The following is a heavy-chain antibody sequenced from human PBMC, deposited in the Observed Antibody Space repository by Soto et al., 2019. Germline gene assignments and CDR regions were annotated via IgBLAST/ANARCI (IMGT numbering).Heavy chain of an antibody. Sequence: EVQLVESGGGLVQPGGSLRLSCAPSGFTFSSDWMHWVRQAPGKGLVWVSRIDSDGSSTSYADSVKGRFTISRDNAKNTLYLQMNSLRAEDTAVYYCARGGSSTSLLHYNFYGMDVWGQGTTVTVSS. CDR2: IDSDGSST. CDR3: ARGGSSTSLLHYNFYGMDV. CDR1: GFTFSSDW. D-gene: IGHD6-6*01. V-gene: IGHV3-74*01. J-gene: IGHJ6*02.